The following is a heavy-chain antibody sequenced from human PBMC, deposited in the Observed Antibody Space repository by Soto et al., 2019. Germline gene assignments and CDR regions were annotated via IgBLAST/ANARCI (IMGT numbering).Heavy chain of an antibody. V-gene: IGHV5-51*01. CDR1: GYSFTTYW. CDR2: VYPGDSDT. Sequence: GESLKISCKGSGYSFTTYWIGWVRQMPGKGLEWMGIVYPGDSDTRYSPSFQGQVTISADKSISTAYLQWSRLKASDTAMYYCARHLSPYGDYRYFAYWGQGTLVTVAS. CDR3: ARHLSPYGDYRYFAY. J-gene: IGHJ4*02. D-gene: IGHD4-17*01.